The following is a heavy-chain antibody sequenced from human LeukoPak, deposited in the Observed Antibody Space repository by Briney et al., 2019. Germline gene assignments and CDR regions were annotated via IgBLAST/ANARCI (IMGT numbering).Heavy chain of an antibody. J-gene: IGHJ3*02. CDR2: IYYSGST. CDR3: ARDPVEYSSSYNAFDI. V-gene: IGHV4-59*01. D-gene: IGHD6-6*01. CDR1: GGSISSYY. Sequence: PSETLCLTCAASGGSISSYYMSWIRQPPGKGLEWIGYIYYSGSTNYNPSLKSRVTISVDTSKNQFSLKLSSVPAADTAVYYCARDPVEYSSSYNAFDIWGRGTMVTVSS.